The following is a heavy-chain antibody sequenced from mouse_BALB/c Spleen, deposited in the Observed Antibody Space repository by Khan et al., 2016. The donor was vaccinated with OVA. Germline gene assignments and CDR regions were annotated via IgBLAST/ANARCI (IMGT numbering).Heavy chain of an antibody. CDR1: GYSITSNYA. D-gene: IGHD1-1*01. Sequence: EVQLQESGPGLVKPSQSLSLTCTVTGYSITSNYAWNWIRQFPGNKLEWMGYISHSGSTNYNPSLKSRISITRDTSKNQFFLQLNSVTTEDTATYYWARGNYYGYAMDYWGQGTSITVSS. V-gene: IGHV3-2*02. J-gene: IGHJ4*01. CDR3: ARGNYYGYAMDY. CDR2: ISHSGST.